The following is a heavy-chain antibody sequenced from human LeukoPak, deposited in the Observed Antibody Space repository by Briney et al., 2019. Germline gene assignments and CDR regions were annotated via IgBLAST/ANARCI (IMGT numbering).Heavy chain of an antibody. CDR3: ARASGSYSDFDY. Sequence: PGGSLRLSCAASGFTFDDYGMSWVRQAPGKWLEWVSGINWNGGSTGYADSVKGRFTISRDNAKNSLYLQMNSLRAEDTALYYCARASGSYSDFDYWGQGTLVTVSS. D-gene: IGHD1-26*01. CDR2: INWNGGST. V-gene: IGHV3-20*04. CDR1: GFTFDDYG. J-gene: IGHJ4*02.